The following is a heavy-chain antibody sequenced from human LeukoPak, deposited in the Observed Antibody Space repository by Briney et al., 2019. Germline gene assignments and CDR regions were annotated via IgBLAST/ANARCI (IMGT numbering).Heavy chain of an antibody. CDR2: IVVGRGNT. V-gene: IGHV1-58*01. CDR1: GFTFTSSA. CDR3: AAIGVNCSGGRCSTYYFDY. J-gene: IGHJ4*02. D-gene: IGHD2-15*01. Sequence: GTSVKVSCKASGFTFTSSAGQWVRQARGQRREWIGWIVVGRGNTNYAQKFQERVTITRDMYTSKAYMELSSLRSEETAVYYCAAIGVNCSGGRCSTYYFDYWGQGTLVTVSS.